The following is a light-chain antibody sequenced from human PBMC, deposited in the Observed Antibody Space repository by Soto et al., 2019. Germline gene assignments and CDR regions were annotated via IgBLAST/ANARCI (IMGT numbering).Light chain of an antibody. V-gene: IGKV3D-20*01. CDR2: DAS. J-gene: IGKJ1*01. CDR1: QSVTNNY. Sequence: EIVLTQSPATLSLSPGDRATLSCGASQSVTNNYLAWYQQKPGLAPRLLIYDASYRANGIPDRFSGSGSGTDFTLTISRLEPEDFATYYCQQLNSYPPWTFGQGTKVDI. CDR3: QQLNSYPPWT.